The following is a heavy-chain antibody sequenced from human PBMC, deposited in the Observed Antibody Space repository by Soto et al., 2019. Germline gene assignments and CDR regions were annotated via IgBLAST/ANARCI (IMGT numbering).Heavy chain of an antibody. D-gene: IGHD1-26*01. J-gene: IGHJ4*02. CDR3: ARDRQWAPLLY. V-gene: IGHV1-18*01. Sequence: QVQLVQSGSEVKKPGASVRVTCKASGYTFRNYGISWVREAPGQGLEWMGWVSAYNRNSNYAQKFEATVIMTADTATSTAYLELRGLSSDDTAIYYCARDRQWAPLLYWGQGTLVTVSS. CDR1: GYTFRNYG. CDR2: VSAYNRNS.